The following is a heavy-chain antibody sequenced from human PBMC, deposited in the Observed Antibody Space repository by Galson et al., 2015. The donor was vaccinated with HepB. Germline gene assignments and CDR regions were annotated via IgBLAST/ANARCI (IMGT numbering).Heavy chain of an antibody. V-gene: IGHV3-30*04. Sequence: SLRLSCAASGFTFSSYAMHWVRQAPGKGLEWVAVISYDGSNKYYADSVKGRFTISRDNSKNTLYLQMNSLRAEDTAVYYCAKAGIAVAGTSLDYWGQGTLVTVSS. D-gene: IGHD6-19*01. CDR2: ISYDGSNK. CDR3: AKAGIAVAGTSLDY. CDR1: GFTFSSYA. J-gene: IGHJ4*02.